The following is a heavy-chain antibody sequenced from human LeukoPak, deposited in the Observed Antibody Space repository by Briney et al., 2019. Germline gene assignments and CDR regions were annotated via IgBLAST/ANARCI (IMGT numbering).Heavy chain of an antibody. D-gene: IGHD2-8*01. J-gene: IGHJ4*02. CDR1: GITVSSNY. CDR2: ISGSGGST. V-gene: IGHV3-23*01. Sequence: PGGSLRLSCAASGITVSSNYMSWVRQAPGKGLEWVSAISGSGGSTYYADSVKGRFTISRDNSKNTLYLQMNSLRAEDTAVYYCAKDRPPQTPMVYAIYYFDYWGQGTLVTVSS. CDR3: AKDRPPQTPMVYAIYYFDY.